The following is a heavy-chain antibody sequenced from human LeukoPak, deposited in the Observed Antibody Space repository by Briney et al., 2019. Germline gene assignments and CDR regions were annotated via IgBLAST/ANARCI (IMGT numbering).Heavy chain of an antibody. V-gene: IGHV1-2*02. Sequence: GESLKISCKASGYTFTGYYMHWVRQAPGQGLEWMGWINPNSGGTNYAQKFQGRVTMTRDTSISTAYMELSRLRSDDTAVYYCARAPQMATITNPPYFDYWGQGTLVTVSS. CDR3: ARAPQMATITNPPYFDY. CDR1: GYTFTGYY. D-gene: IGHD5-24*01. CDR2: INPNSGGT. J-gene: IGHJ4*02.